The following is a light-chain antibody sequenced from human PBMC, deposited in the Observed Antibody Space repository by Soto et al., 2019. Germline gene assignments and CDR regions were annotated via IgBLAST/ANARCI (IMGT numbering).Light chain of an antibody. CDR1: DSNVGSTA. V-gene: IGLV1-44*01. CDR3: SAWDDSLHVWL. CDR2: INN. Sequence: QSVLTQPPSASGAPGQRVTISCSGSDSNVGSTAVNWYQQVPRTAPKLLIFINNQRPSGVSDRFSGSKSGTSASLAISGLQAEDEADYYCSAWDDSLHVWLFGGGTKLTVL. J-gene: IGLJ3*02.